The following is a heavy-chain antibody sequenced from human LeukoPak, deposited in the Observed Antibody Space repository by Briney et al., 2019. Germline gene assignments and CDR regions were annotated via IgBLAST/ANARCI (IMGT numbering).Heavy chain of an antibody. V-gene: IGHV1-18*01. CDR1: GYTFTSYG. J-gene: IGHJ4*02. CDR2: ISAYNGNT. Sequence: ASVKVSCKASGYTFTSYGISWVRQAPGQGREWMGWISAYNGNTNYAQKLQGRVTMTTDTSTSTAYMELRSLRSDDTAVYCCAREPDPLLSSSSRYFDYWGQGTLVTVSS. CDR3: AREPDPLLSSSSRYFDY. D-gene: IGHD6-6*01.